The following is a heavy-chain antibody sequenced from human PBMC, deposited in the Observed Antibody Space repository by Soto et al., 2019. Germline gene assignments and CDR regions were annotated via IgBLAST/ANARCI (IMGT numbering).Heavy chain of an antibody. CDR2: IIPIFGTA. CDR3: ARAQWELLRGYYYDGMDV. J-gene: IGHJ6*02. Sequence: QVQLVQSGAEVKKPGSSVKVSCKASGGTFSSYAISWVRQAPGQGLEWMGGIIPIFGTANYAQKFQGRVTITADKATSTDYMELSSLRSEDTAVYYCARAQWELLRGYYYDGMDVWGQGTTVTVAS. D-gene: IGHD1-26*01. V-gene: IGHV1-69*06. CDR1: GGTFSSYA.